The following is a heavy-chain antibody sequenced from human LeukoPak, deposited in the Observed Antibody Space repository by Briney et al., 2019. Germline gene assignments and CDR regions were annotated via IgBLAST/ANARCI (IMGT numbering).Heavy chain of an antibody. D-gene: IGHD6-13*01. V-gene: IGHV3-23*01. CDR2: INEIGGST. CDR3: AKSWYDYYYGMDV. Sequence: RAGGSLRLSCAASGFTFSSNAMTWVRQAPGKGLEWVSSINEIGGSTYYADSVKGRFTISRDNSKNTLYLQMNSLRAEDTAVYYCAKSWYDYYYGMDVWGQGTTVTVSS. J-gene: IGHJ6*02. CDR1: GFTFSSNA.